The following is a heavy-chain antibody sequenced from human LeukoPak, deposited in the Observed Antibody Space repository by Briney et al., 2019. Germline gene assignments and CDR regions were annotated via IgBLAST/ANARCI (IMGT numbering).Heavy chain of an antibody. Sequence: GGSLRLSCAASGFTFSSYAMSWVRQAPGKGLEWVSAISGSGGSTYYADSVKGRFTISRDNSKNTLYLQMNSLRAEDTAVYYCAKVPHYYDSSGYCCLDYWGQGTLVTVSP. CDR3: AKVPHYYDSSGYCCLDY. CDR2: ISGSGGST. D-gene: IGHD3-22*01. CDR1: GFTFSSYA. V-gene: IGHV3-23*01. J-gene: IGHJ4*02.